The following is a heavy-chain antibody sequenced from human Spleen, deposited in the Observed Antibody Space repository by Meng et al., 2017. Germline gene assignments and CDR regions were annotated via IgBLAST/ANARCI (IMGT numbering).Heavy chain of an antibody. CDR1: AYAFDSYG. CDR2: FVNYADT. V-gene: IGHV1-18*01. CDR3: VRGTPGRSYCDY. Sequence: QVHLLQSGPEVKKPGASVRVSCQASAYAFDSYGISWVRQAPGQGLEWMGWFVNYADTYPAPKFQDSVTMTTATHTNTVFMELRSLTSDDTAVYYCVRGTPGRSYCDYWGQGTLVTVSS. D-gene: IGHD3-10*01. J-gene: IGHJ4*02.